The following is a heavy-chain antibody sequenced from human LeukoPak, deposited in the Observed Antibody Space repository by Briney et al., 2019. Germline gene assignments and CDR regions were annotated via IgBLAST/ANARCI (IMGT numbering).Heavy chain of an antibody. V-gene: IGHV6-1*01. Sequence: ASRTLSLTCAISGDSVSSNGAAWNCIRQSPWRGLESLGRTYYRSQQWYSDSATSLKGRITLNPNTSKNQLSLQLNSVTPEDTAVYCCGRETDFGVVTNWGQGTLVTVSS. J-gene: IGHJ4*02. CDR1: GDSVSSNGAA. CDR3: GRETDFGVVTN. D-gene: IGHD3-3*01. CDR2: TYYRSQQWYS.